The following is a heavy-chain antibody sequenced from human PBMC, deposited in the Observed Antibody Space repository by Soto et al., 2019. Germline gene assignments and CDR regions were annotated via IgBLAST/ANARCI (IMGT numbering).Heavy chain of an antibody. CDR2: ISSSSSYI. CDR1: GFTFSSYS. J-gene: IGHJ5*02. Sequence: GSLRLSCAASGFTFSSYSMNWVRQAPGKGLEWVSSISSSSSYIYYADSVKGRFTISRDNAKNSLYLQMNSLRAEDTAVYYCARGFLEVVVVAATLDRFGPWGQGTLVTVSS. V-gene: IGHV3-21*01. D-gene: IGHD2-15*01. CDR3: ARGFLEVVVVAATLDRFGP.